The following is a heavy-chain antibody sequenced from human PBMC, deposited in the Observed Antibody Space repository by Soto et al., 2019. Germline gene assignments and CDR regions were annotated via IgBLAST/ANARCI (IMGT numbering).Heavy chain of an antibody. CDR3: ARSETGYSRFDY. J-gene: IGHJ4*02. Sequence: QVQLVQSGAEVKNPGASVKVSCRASGYTFTGNAIHWIRPAPRQRLEWIGKIDPGNGNTKYSQNFQGRVTITRDTSASAAYMELNTLGSADTSIFYCARSETGYSRFDYWGQGTRVTVSS. V-gene: IGHV1-3*01. D-gene: IGHD3-9*01. CDR2: IDPGNGNT. CDR1: GYTFTGNA.